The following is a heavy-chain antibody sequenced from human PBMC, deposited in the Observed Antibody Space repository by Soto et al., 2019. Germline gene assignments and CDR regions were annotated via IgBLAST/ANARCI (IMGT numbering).Heavy chain of an antibody. V-gene: IGHV4-59*01. CDR3: ARAKWRDWFDP. CDR2: IYYSGST. D-gene: IGHD5-12*01. CDR1: GGSITSYY. J-gene: IGHJ5*02. Sequence: SETLSLTCTVSGGSITSYYWTWIRQPPGKGLEWIGYIYYSGSTNYNPSLKSRVTISVDTSKNQFSLKLSSVTAADTAVYFCARAKWRDWFDPWGQGTLVTVSS.